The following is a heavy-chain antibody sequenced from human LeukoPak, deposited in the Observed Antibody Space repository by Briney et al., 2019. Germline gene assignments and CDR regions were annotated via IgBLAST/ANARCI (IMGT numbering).Heavy chain of an antibody. D-gene: IGHD6-6*01. CDR3: ANGGYSSSSGYFDY. J-gene: IGHJ4*02. CDR2: IIPIFGTA. Sequence: ASVKVSCKASGGTFSSYAISWVRQAPGQGLEWMGGIIPIFGTANYAQKFQGRVTITTDKSTSTAYMELSSLRSEDTAVYYCANGGYSSSSGYFDYWGQGTLVTVSS. V-gene: IGHV1-69*05. CDR1: GGTFSSYA.